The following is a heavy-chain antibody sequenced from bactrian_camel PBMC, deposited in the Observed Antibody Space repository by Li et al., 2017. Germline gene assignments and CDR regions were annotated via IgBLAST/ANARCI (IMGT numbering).Heavy chain of an antibody. J-gene: IGHJ4*01. Sequence: HVQLVESGGGLVQPGGSLRLSCAASGFTFSSHYLTWVRQAPGKGLEWVPSIYRDVSNTYSTDSVKGRFTISKDNAKDTLHLQMDSLKLEDTAMYFCAAARLVYSRNLLLANEYKHWGQGTQVTVS. CDR1: GFTFSSHY. CDR3: AAARLVYSRNLLLANEYKH. D-gene: IGHD3*01. V-gene: IGHV3-2*01. CDR2: IYRDVSNT.